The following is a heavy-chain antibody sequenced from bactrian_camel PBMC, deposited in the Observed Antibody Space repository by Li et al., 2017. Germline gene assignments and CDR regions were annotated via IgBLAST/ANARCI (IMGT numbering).Heavy chain of an antibody. CDR3: AASRPLSCGGGAWSSVSRYTN. J-gene: IGHJ4*01. CDR2: IRSGEDTK. CDR1: SLFYEC. D-gene: IGHD1*01. Sequence: HVQLVESGGGSVQAGGSLRLSCRVSSLFYECMAWFRQVPGKEREGVAAIRSGEDTKYYDDSVKGRFTISQDNNKNVLFLQMNDLKPGDTAMYFCAASRPLSCGGGAWSSVSRYTNWGQGTQVTVS. V-gene: IGHV3S54*01.